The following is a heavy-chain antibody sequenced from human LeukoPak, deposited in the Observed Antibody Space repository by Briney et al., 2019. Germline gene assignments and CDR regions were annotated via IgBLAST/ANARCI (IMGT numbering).Heavy chain of an antibody. CDR1: GYTFTSYA. Sequence: ASVKVSCKASGYTFTSYAMHWVRQAPGQRLEWMGWSNAGNGNTKYSQEFQGRVTITRDTSASTAYMELSSLRSEDMAVYYCERAGYDILTGYYSPRLDYWGQGTLVTVSS. D-gene: IGHD3-9*01. CDR3: ERAGYDILTGYYSPRLDY. J-gene: IGHJ4*02. CDR2: SNAGNGNT. V-gene: IGHV1-3*02.